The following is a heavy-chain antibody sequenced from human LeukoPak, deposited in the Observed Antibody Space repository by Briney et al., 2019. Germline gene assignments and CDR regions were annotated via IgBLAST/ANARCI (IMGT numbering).Heavy chain of an antibody. Sequence: PGGSLRLSCAASGFTFSSYSMNWVRQAPGKGLEWVSSISSSSSYIYYADSVKGRFTISRDNAKNSLYLQMNSLRAEDTAVYYCARGLPVGATRGKIFDYWGQGTLVTVSS. CDR3: ARGLPVGATRGKIFDY. V-gene: IGHV3-21*01. D-gene: IGHD1-26*01. J-gene: IGHJ4*02. CDR2: ISSSSSYI. CDR1: GFTFSSYS.